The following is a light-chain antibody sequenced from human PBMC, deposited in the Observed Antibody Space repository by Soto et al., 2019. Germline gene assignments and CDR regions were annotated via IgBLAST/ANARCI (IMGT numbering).Light chain of an antibody. Sequence: QSVLTQPASVSGSPGQSITVSCTGTSSDVGGYKYVSWYQHHPGRAPKLMIYEVSNRPSGVSHRFSGSKSGNTASLTISGLQPEDEADYYCSSYTTSSTLVFGTGSKVTGL. CDR1: SSDVGGYKY. V-gene: IGLV2-14*01. CDR3: SSYTTSSTLV. J-gene: IGLJ1*01. CDR2: EVS.